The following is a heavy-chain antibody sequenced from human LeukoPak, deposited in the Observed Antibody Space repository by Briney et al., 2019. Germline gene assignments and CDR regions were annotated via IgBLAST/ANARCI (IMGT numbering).Heavy chain of an antibody. D-gene: IGHD3-22*01. CDR1: GFTFSSYG. CDR2: ISGSGGST. Sequence: GGSLRLSCAASGFTFSSYGMSWVRQAPGKGLEWVSAISGSGGSTYYADSVKGRFTISRDNSKNTLYLQMNSLRAEDTAVYYCAKRECSSGYYCYYYYMDVWGKGTTVTISS. CDR3: AKRECSSGYYCYYYYMDV. V-gene: IGHV3-23*01. J-gene: IGHJ6*03.